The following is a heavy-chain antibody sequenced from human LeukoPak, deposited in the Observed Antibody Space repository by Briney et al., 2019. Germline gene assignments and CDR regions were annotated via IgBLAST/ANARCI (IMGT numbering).Heavy chain of an antibody. CDR2: IKQDGSEK. CDR1: GFTFSSYW. D-gene: IGHD3-10*01. V-gene: IGHV3-7*03. Sequence: GGSLRLSCAASGFTFSSYWMSWVRQAPGKGLEWVANIKQDGSEKQYVDSVKGRFTISRDNSKNSLYLQMNSLRAEDTAVYYCAKDQAQYYYGSGSYTYYYYGMDVWGQGTTVTVSS. CDR3: AKDQAQYYYGSGSYTYYYYGMDV. J-gene: IGHJ6*02.